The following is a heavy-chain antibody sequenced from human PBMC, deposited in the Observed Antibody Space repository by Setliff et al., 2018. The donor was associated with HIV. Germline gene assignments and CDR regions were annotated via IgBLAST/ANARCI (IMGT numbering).Heavy chain of an antibody. CDR1: GYTFTSYA. CDR3: AREGRMTKRFDY. D-gene: IGHD3-10*01. J-gene: IGHJ4*02. CDR2: INPNSGDT. V-gene: IGHV1-2*04. Sequence: ASVKVSCKASGYTFTSYALHWVRQAPGQRLEWMGWINPNSGDTNYAQKFQGWVTMTRDTSISTAYMELSRLRSDDTAVYYCAREGRMTKRFDYWGQGTLVTVSS.